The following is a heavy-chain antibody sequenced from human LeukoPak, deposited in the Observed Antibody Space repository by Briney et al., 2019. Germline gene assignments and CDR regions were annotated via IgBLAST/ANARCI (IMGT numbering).Heavy chain of an antibody. CDR3: ARSPRSYYGSRSWIDY. D-gene: IGHD3-10*01. CDR2: IYYSGAT. V-gene: IGHV4-39*01. Sequence: SETLSLTCTVSGGSISTTSYYWGWIRQPPGKGLEWIGSIYYSGATYYNPSLKSRVTISVDTSKNQFSLKVSSVTATDTAMYYCARSPRSYYGSRSWIDYWGQGTLVTVSS. J-gene: IGHJ4*02. CDR1: GGSISTTSYY.